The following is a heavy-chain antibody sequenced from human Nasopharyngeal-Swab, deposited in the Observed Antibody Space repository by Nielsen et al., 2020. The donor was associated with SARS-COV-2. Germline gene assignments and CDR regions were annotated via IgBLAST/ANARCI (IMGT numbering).Heavy chain of an antibody. CDR1: GFTFSSYA. CDR3: ARDRHIVVVTAIPDAFDI. V-gene: IGHV3-30-3*01. J-gene: IGHJ3*02. D-gene: IGHD2-21*02. CDR2: ISYDGSNK. Sequence: GESLKIFCAASGFTFSSYAMHWVRQAPGKGLEWVAVISYDGSNKYYADSVKGRFTISRDNSKNALYLQMNSLRAEDTAVYYCARDRHIVVVTAIPDAFDIWGQGTMVTVSS.